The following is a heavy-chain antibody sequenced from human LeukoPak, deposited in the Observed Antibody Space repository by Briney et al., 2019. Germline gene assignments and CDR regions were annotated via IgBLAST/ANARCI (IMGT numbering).Heavy chain of an antibody. D-gene: IGHD6-13*01. CDR2: IKQDGSEK. J-gene: IGHJ5*02. Sequence: GGSLRLSCAASGSILSSYWMSWVRQAPGKGLEWVANIKQDGSEKNYVDSVKGRFTISRDNARNTLHLQMNSLRAEDTAVYYCARDEGSSWQRFDPWGQGTLVTVSS. CDR1: GSILSSYW. CDR3: ARDEGSSWQRFDP. V-gene: IGHV3-7*01.